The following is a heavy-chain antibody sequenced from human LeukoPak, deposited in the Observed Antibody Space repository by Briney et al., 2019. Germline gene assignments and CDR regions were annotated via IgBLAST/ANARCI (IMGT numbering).Heavy chain of an antibody. J-gene: IGHJ4*02. V-gene: IGHV1-69*05. Sequence: LVKVSCKASGGIFSSYAISWVRQAPGQGLEWMGRIIPIFGTANYAQKFQGRVTITTDESTSTAYMELSSLRSEDTAVYYCARDMYYYDSSGYYYFDYWGQGTLVTVSS. D-gene: IGHD3-22*01. CDR3: ARDMYYYDSSGYYYFDY. CDR1: GGIFSSYA. CDR2: IIPIFGTA.